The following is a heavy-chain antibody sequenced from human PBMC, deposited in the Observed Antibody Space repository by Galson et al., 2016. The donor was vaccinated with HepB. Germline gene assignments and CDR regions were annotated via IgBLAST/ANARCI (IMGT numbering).Heavy chain of an antibody. J-gene: IGHJ4*02. CDR2: FDDGGDI. Sequence: SLRLSCAASGFTFSSYWMSWVRQAPGKGPEWVSTFDDGGDIYYADSVKGRFTISRDNSRNTLYLQMNSLRADDTAVYYCAGVPSGKRLDYWGQGTLVTVSS. D-gene: IGHD2-2*01. CDR1: GFTFSSYW. CDR3: AGVPSGKRLDY. V-gene: IGHV3-23*01.